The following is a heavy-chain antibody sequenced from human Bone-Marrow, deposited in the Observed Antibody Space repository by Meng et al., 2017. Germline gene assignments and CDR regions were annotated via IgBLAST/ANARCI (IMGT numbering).Heavy chain of an antibody. D-gene: IGHD6-19*01. CDR3: ARCLAGCDY. CDR1: GYTSTTYD. CDR2: MNPGSGIT. Sequence: QGQVVPSGAEVKKPGASVKVSCKASGYTSTTYDINWVRQAAGQGLEWMGYMNPGSGITGLAQKFQGRLSMTSDTSISTAYMELSDLISEDTAMYYCARCLAGCDYWGQGTLVTVSS. J-gene: IGHJ4*02. V-gene: IGHV1-8*01.